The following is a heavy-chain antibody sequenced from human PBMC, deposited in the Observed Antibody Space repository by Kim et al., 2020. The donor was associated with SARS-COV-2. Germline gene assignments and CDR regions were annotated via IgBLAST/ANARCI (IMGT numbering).Heavy chain of an antibody. J-gene: IGHJ1*01. D-gene: IGHD3-22*01. V-gene: IGHV1-2*06. CDR1: GYTFTGYY. CDR3: ARDSQPGDSSVQH. CDR2: INPNSGGT. Sequence: ASVKVSCKASGYTFTGYYMHWVRQAPGQGLEWMGRINPNSGGTNYAQKFQGRVTMTRDTSISTAYMELSRLRSDDTAVYYCARDSQPGDSSVQHWGQGTLVTVSS.